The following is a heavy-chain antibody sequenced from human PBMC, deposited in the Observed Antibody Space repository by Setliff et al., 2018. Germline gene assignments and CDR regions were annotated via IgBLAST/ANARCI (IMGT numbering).Heavy chain of an antibody. V-gene: IGHV4-61*09. D-gene: IGHD1-7*01. CDR2: IYTSWST. J-gene: IGHJ2*01. Sequence: SETLSLTCTVSGGSISNTYYYWSWIRQPAGQGLEWIGQIYTSWSTNYNPSLKSRVTISVDTSKNQFSLKLSSVTAADTAVYYCARSRTTAVKGGVFAVWGRGTLVTVSS. CDR3: ARSRTTAVKGGVFAV. CDR1: GGSISNTYYY.